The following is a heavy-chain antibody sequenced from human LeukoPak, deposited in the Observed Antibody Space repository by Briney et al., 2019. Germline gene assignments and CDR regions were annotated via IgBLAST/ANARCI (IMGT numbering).Heavy chain of an antibody. V-gene: IGHV4-34*01. J-gene: IGHJ5*02. CDR3: ARRNDP. Sequence: SETLSLTCAVYGGSFSGYYWSWIHQPPGKGLEWIGEVNHSGSTNYNPSLKSRVTISVDTSKNQFSLKLSSVTAADTAVYYCARRNDPWGQGTLVTVSS. CDR2: VNHSGST. CDR1: GGSFSGYY.